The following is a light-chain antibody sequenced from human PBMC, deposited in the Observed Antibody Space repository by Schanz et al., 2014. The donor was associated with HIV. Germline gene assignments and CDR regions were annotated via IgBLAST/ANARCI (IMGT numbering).Light chain of an antibody. V-gene: IGLV2-23*01. CDR2: EGT. CDR3: SSYAGTTTVVV. Sequence: QSALTQPASVSGSPGQSITISCTGTSSDVGGYNYVSWYQQHPGKAPKLIIYEGTKRPSGVSDRFSGSKSGNTASLTISGLQAEDEADYYCSSYAGTTTVVVFGGGTKLTVL. J-gene: IGLJ2*01. CDR1: SSDVGGYNY.